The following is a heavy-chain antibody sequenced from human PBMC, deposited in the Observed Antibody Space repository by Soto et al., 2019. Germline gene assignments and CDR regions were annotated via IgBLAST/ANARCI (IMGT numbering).Heavy chain of an antibody. Sequence: SETLSLTCAVSGGSISRGGYSWSWIWQPPGKGLEWIGYIYHSGSTYYNPSLKSRVTISVDRSKNQFSLKLSSVTAADTAVYYCDRGAVAGEFDYWGQGTLVTVSS. V-gene: IGHV4-30-2*01. CDR2: IYHSGST. CDR1: GGSISRGGYS. J-gene: IGHJ4*02. CDR3: DRGAVAGEFDY. D-gene: IGHD6-19*01.